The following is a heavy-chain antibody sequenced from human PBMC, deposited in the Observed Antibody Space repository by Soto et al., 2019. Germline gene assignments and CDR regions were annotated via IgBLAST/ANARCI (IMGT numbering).Heavy chain of an antibody. V-gene: IGHV4-39*01. J-gene: IGHJ4*02. CDR1: GGSVSYNSYY. D-gene: IGHD2-21*01. Sequence: SETLSLTCSVSGGSVSYNSYYWGWIRQPPGKGLEWVGGIFYTGTTYYNPSLKDRLSISVDTSKNSFSLNLTSVTAADTAVYFFARLVVVAPVANVWGQRALLTVSS. CDR3: ARLVVVAPVANV. CDR2: IFYTGTT.